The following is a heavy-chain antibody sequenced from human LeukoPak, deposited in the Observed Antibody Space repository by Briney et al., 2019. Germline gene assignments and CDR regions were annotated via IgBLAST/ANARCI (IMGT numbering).Heavy chain of an antibody. Sequence: SETLSLTCAVYGESFSGYYWSWIRQPPGKGLEWIGEINPGGSTNYSPSLKSRVTISVDTSKNQFSLKLSSVTAADTAVYYCARHQTRNIVLLWFGGLDFWGQGTLVTVSS. D-gene: IGHD3-10*01. V-gene: IGHV4-34*01. CDR2: INPGGST. J-gene: IGHJ4*02. CDR1: GESFSGYY. CDR3: ARHQTRNIVLLWFGGLDF.